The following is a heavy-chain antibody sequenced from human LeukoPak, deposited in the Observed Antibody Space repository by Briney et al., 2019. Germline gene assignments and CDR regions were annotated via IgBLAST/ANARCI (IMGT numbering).Heavy chain of an antibody. CDR3: ARLWSYYGSGSYYGVDY. CDR2: IYYSGST. J-gene: IGHJ4*02. Sequence: PSETLSLTCTVSGGSISSYYWSWIRQPPGKGLEWIGYIYYSGSTNYNPSLKSRVTISVDTSKNQFSPKLSSVTAADTAVYYCARLWSYYGSGSYYGVDYRGQGTLVTVSS. CDR1: GGSISSYY. V-gene: IGHV4-59*08. D-gene: IGHD3-10*01.